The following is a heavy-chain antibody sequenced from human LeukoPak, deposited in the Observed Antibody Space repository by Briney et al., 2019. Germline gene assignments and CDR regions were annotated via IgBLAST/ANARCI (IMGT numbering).Heavy chain of an antibody. J-gene: IGHJ3*02. CDR1: GGXFSSYA. D-gene: IGHD3-10*01. Sequence: SVKVSCKASGGXFSSYAISWVRQAPGQGLEWMGGIIPIFGTANYAQKFQGRVTITADESTSTAYMELSSLRSEDTAVYYCASYGSGSDFDAFDIWGRGTMVTVSS. CDR3: ASYGSGSDFDAFDI. CDR2: IIPIFGTA. V-gene: IGHV1-69*13.